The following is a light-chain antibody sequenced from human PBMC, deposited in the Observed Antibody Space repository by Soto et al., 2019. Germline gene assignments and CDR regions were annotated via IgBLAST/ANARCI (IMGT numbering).Light chain of an antibody. CDR2: DAS. V-gene: IGKV1-5*01. CDR3: QQYHRSSVT. Sequence: DLQMTQSPSTLSASVGDRVTITCRASQSLNNDLAWYQQKPGKAPNLLIYDASTLERGVPSRFSGTGSGTEFTLAISSLQPDDFATYYCQQYHRSSVTFGQGTRLE. CDR1: QSLNND. J-gene: IGKJ5*01.